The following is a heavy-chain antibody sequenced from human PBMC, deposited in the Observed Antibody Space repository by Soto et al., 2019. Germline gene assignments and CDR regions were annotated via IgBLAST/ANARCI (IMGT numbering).Heavy chain of an antibody. V-gene: IGHV3-7*05. J-gene: IGHJ3*02. D-gene: IGHD6-25*01. Sequence: EVQLVESGGGLVQPGGSLRLSCAASGFTFGNYWMTWVRQAPGKGLEWVANIKGDGSAKSYLDSVWGRFTVSRDNAENSLFLQMNILRAEDTALYYCARDVSPGSSGYYLAAFDIWGQGTMVTVS. CDR2: IKGDGSAK. CDR3: ARDVSPGSSGYYLAAFDI. CDR1: GFTFGNYW.